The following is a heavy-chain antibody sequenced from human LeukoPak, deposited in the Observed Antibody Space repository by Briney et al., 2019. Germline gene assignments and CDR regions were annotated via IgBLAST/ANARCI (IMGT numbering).Heavy chain of an antibody. V-gene: IGHV4-59*01. Sequence: PSETLSLTCTVSGGSISSYYWSWIRQPPGKGLEWIGYIYYSGSTNYNPSLKGRVTISVDTSKNQFSLKLSSVTVADTAVYYCARDCSSTSCYMTGWFDPWGQGTLVTVSS. CDR2: IYYSGST. J-gene: IGHJ5*02. CDR3: ARDCSSTSCYMTGWFDP. CDR1: GGSISSYY. D-gene: IGHD2-2*02.